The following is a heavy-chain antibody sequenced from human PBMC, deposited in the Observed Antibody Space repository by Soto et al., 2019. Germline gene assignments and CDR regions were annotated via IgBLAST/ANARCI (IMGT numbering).Heavy chain of an antibody. D-gene: IGHD2-2*02. J-gene: IGHJ4*02. Sequence: QVQLVQSGAKVKKPGSSVKVSCKASGGTFSSYTISWVRRAPGQGLEWMGRIIPILGIANYAQKFQGRVTITADKSTSTAYMELSSLRSEDTAVYYCAIEYCSSTSCYRDYWGQGTLVTVSS. V-gene: IGHV1-69*02. CDR2: IIPILGIA. CDR3: AIEYCSSTSCYRDY. CDR1: GGTFSSYT.